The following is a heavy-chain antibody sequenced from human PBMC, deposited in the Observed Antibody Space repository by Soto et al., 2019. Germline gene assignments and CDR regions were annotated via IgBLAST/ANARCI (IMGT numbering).Heavy chain of an antibody. CDR2: ISSSSSTI. CDR3: VRDPYDYDDTSGYYRH. CDR1: GFTFSTYK. Sequence: EVQLVESGGGLVQPGGSLRLSCAASGFTFSTYKMNWVRQAPGKGLEWVSYISSSSSTIYYADSVKGRFTISRDNAKNSLYLQMNSLRDEDTAVYYCVRDPYDYDDTSGYYRHWGQGTLVTVSS. V-gene: IGHV3-48*02. J-gene: IGHJ4*02. D-gene: IGHD3-22*01.